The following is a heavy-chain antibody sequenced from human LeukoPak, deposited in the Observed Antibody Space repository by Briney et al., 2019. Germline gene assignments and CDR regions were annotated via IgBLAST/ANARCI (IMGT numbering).Heavy chain of an antibody. CDR1: GDSISSYY. CDR3: TRDRRAAGSIFDY. J-gene: IGHJ4*02. Sequence: SETLSLTCSVSGDSISSYYWSWLRQPPGKGLEWIGNIYYSGSPNHNPSLKRRVTISLDTSENQFSLRLSSVTAADTAVYYCTRDRRAAGSIFDYWGQGTLVTVSS. CDR2: IYYSGSP. D-gene: IGHD6-13*01. V-gene: IGHV4-59*01.